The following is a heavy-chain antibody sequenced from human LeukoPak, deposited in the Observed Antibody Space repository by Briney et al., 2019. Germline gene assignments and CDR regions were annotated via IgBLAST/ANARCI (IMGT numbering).Heavy chain of an antibody. V-gene: IGHV4-4*07. CDR1: GGSVTSYY. D-gene: IGHD2-8*01. J-gene: IGHJ4*02. CDR3: AGAPNSYFFDY. Sequence: PSETLSLTCTVSGGSVTSYYWSWIRQPAGKGPEWIGRIYPSGSTSYNPSLKSRVTMSVDTSKNQFFLKLSSVTAADAALYYCAGAPNSYFFDYWAREPWSPSPQ. CDR2: IYPSGST.